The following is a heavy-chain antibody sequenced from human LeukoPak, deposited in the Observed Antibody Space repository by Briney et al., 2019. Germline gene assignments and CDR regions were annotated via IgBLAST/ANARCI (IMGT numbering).Heavy chain of an antibody. Sequence: SETLSLTCTVSGGSISSSSYYWSWIRQPPGKGLEWIGEINHSGSTNYNPSLKSRVTISVDTSKNQFSLKLSSVTAADTAVYYCARRRRGYSGYDYYYYYYMDVWGKGTTVTVSS. D-gene: IGHD5-12*01. CDR1: GGSISSSSYY. V-gene: IGHV4-39*07. CDR3: ARRRRGYSGYDYYYYYYMDV. CDR2: INHSGST. J-gene: IGHJ6*03.